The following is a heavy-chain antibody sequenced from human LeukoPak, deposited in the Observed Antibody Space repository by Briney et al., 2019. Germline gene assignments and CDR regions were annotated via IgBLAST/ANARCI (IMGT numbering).Heavy chain of an antibody. V-gene: IGHV4-61*02. CDR2: VYTSGST. CDR1: GGSISSGGYY. Sequence: PSETLSLTCTVSGGSISSGGYYWSWIRQPAGKGLEWIGRVYTSGSTNYNPSLKSRVTISVDTSKNQFSLKLSSVTAADTAVYYCARGGLRDGSNYLEYWGQGTLVTVSS. CDR3: ARGGLRDGSNYLEY. J-gene: IGHJ4*02. D-gene: IGHD2-15*01.